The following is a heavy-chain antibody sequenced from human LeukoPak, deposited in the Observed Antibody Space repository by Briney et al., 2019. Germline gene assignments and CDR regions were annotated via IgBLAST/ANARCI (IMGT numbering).Heavy chain of an antibody. D-gene: IGHD3-10*02. CDR2: INWNGGST. J-gene: IGHJ3*02. CDR3: ARDMLLEDAFDI. Sequence: GGSLRLSCEVSGFTFDDHAINWVRQAPGKGLEWVANINWNGGSTGYGDSVKGRFTISRDNTKNSVFLQMHSLRGDDTALYYCARDMLLEDAFDIWGQGTMVIVSS. V-gene: IGHV3-20*04. CDR1: GFTFDDHA.